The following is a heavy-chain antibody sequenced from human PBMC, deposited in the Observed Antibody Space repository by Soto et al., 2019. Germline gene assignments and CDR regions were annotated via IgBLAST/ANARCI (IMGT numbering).Heavy chain of an antibody. D-gene: IGHD6-19*01. Sequence: QVELVESGGGLVKPGGSLRLSCEASGFTLRNFYMSWIRQAPGKGLEWLSYISSSGDYANYADDVKGRVTISRDNAKNSRYLQINSLRAEDTAMYYCVRERGAVSGQYFDYWGQGTLVTVSS. J-gene: IGHJ4*02. CDR1: GFTLRNFY. CDR3: VRERGAVSGQYFDY. V-gene: IGHV3-11*05. CDR2: ISSSGDYA.